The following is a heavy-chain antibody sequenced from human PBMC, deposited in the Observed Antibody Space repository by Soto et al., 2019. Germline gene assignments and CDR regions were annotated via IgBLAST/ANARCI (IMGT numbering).Heavy chain of an antibody. CDR3: ARALITIFGVVKPLYGMDV. CDR1: GYTFTGYY. V-gene: IGHV1-2*02. Sequence: ASVKVSCKASGYTFTGYYMHWVRQAPGQGLEWMGWINPNSGGTNYAQKFQGRVTMTRDTSISTAYMELSRLRSDDTAVYYCARALITIFGVVKPLYGMDVWGQGTTGTVSS. CDR2: INPNSGGT. J-gene: IGHJ6*02. D-gene: IGHD3-3*01.